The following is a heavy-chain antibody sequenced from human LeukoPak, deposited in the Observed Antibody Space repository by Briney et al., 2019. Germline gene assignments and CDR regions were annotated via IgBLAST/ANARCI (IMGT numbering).Heavy chain of an antibody. CDR1: GFTFSNVW. CDR3: TTVLGLRFLEWLFYFDY. Sequence: PGGSLRLSCAVSGFTFSNVWMSWVRQAPGKGLEWVGRIKSKIDGGTTDYAAPVKGRFTISTDDSKNTLYLHMNSLKTEDTAVYYCTTVLGLRFLEWLFYFDYWGQGTLVTVSS. V-gene: IGHV3-15*01. J-gene: IGHJ4*02. CDR2: IKSKIDGGTT. D-gene: IGHD3-3*01.